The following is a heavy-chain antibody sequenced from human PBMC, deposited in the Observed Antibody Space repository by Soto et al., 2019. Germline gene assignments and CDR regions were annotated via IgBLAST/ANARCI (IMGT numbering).Heavy chain of an antibody. D-gene: IGHD4-17*01. CDR3: TRGQVWGSDYERPIDP. J-gene: IGHJ5*02. V-gene: IGHV3-49*03. Sequence: GGSLRLSCTASGFTFGDYAMSWFRQAPGKGLEWVGFIRSKAYGGTTEYAASVKGRFTISRDDSKSIAYLQMNSLKTEDTAVYYCTRGQVWGSDYERPIDPWGQGTLVTVSS. CDR2: IRSKAYGGTT. CDR1: GFTFGDYA.